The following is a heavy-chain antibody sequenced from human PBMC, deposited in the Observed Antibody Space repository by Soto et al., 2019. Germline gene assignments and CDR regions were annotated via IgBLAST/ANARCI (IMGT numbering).Heavy chain of an antibody. CDR1: GFTFSSYG. CDR3: AKEGPITNWYFDY. V-gene: IGHV3-30*18. J-gene: IGHJ4*02. D-gene: IGHD1-1*01. CDR2: ISYDGKVA. Sequence: QVQLVESGGGVVQPGRSLRLSCAASGFTFSSYGMHWVRQAPGKGLEWVTVISYDGKVAYYADSVKGRFTISRDNSKNTLYLQMNSLRTEETAMYYCAKEGPITNWYFDYWGQGTLVTVSS.